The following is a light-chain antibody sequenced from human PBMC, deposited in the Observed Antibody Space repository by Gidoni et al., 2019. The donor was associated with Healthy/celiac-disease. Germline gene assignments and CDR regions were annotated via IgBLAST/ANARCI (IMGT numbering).Light chain of an antibody. Sequence: EIVLTQSPATLSLSPGERATLACSASQSVSSYLAWYQQKPGQAHRLLIYDASNRATGIPARFSGSGSGTDFTLTISSLEPEDFAVYYCQQRSNWPPGFTFGGGTKVEIK. CDR3: QQRSNWPPGFT. J-gene: IGKJ4*01. CDR1: QSVSSY. V-gene: IGKV3-11*01. CDR2: DAS.